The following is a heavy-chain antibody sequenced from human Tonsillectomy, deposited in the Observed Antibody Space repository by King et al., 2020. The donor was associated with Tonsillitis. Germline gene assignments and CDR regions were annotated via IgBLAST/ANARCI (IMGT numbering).Heavy chain of an antibody. D-gene: IGHD4-17*01. CDR2: LNSGSTSI. CDR1: GFPFGGYT. CDR3: TKSHYYGDNGDYGMDV. Sequence: VQLVESGGGLVKPGGSLRLSCAASGFPFGGYTMNWVRQAPGKGLEWVSNLNSGSTSISYADSVRGRFTISRDNSKNSVFLHMNNLRGEDTGIYYCTKSHYYGDNGDYGMDVWGQGTTVIVSS. J-gene: IGHJ6*02. V-gene: IGHV3-21*01.